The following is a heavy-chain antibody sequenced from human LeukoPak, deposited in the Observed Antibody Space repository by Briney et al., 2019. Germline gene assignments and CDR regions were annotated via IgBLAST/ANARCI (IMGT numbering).Heavy chain of an antibody. J-gene: IGHJ4*02. CDR2: IYYSGNT. D-gene: IGHD1-1*01. Sequence: SETLSLTCTVSDGSISSYYWSWVRQPPGKGPEWIGYIYYSGNTNYNPSLKSRLTMSADRSRNQFSLNLNSVTAADTAVYYCARINWNYFDYWGQGILVTVSS. CDR1: DGSISSYY. CDR3: ARINWNYFDY. V-gene: IGHV4-59*08.